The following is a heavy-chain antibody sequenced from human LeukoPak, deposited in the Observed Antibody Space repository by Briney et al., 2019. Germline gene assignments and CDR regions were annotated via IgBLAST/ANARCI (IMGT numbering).Heavy chain of an antibody. CDR1: GFTFRSYG. J-gene: IGHJ5*02. V-gene: IGHV3-30*02. D-gene: IGHD3-3*01. Sequence: GGSLRLSCAASGFTFRSYGMHWVRQARGKGVEGGAFIRYDGSNKYYADSGKGRVTISRENSKKTVYLEKKRLSTDDTAVYYCGKEQSGSYVHAFDPWGQGTVVTVSS. CDR3: GKEQSGSYVHAFDP. CDR2: IRYDGSNK.